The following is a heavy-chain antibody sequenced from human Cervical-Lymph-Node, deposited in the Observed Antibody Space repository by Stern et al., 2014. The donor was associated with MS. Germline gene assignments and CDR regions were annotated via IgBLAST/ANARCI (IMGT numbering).Heavy chain of an antibody. CDR1: GFSFSTYG. CDR2: IWFDGSNK. J-gene: IGHJ6*02. CDR3: ARCRSNYHYCGMDV. Sequence: VQLVESGGGVVQPGRSLRLSCAASGFSFSTYGMHWVRQAPGKGLEWVAVIWFDGSNKYYAASVKGRLTISRDNSKNTLYLQMNSLRAEDTALYYCARCRSNYHYCGMDVWGQGTTVTVSS. D-gene: IGHD4-11*01. V-gene: IGHV3-33*01.